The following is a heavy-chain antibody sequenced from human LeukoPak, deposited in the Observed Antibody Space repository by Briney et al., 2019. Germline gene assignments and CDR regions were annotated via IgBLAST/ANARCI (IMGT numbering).Heavy chain of an antibody. Sequence: PGGSLILSCAASGVTFSGYSRSWVRQAPGKGLEWISSISSSSSYIYYAYSMKCRFTISRANAKNSLYLQMNSLRAEETAVYYCARNGQPLGNSDYWGQGTLVTVSS. CDR2: ISSSSSYI. V-gene: IGHV3-21*01. CDR1: GVTFSGYS. J-gene: IGHJ4*02. D-gene: IGHD6-13*01. CDR3: ARNGQPLGNSDY.